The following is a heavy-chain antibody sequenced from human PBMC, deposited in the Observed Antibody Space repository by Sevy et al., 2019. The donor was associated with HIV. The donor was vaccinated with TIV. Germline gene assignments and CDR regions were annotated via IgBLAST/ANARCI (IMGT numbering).Heavy chain of an antibody. Sequence: GGSLRLSCAASGFTFSSYWMSWVRQAPGKGLEWVANIKQDGSEKYYVDSVKGRFTISRDNAKNSLNLQMNSLRDEDTAVYYCARGVVVVVAARLYYYGMDVWGQGTTVTVSS. CDR3: ARGVVVVVAARLYYYGMDV. J-gene: IGHJ6*02. CDR1: GFTFSSYW. V-gene: IGHV3-7*01. D-gene: IGHD2-15*01. CDR2: IKQDGSEK.